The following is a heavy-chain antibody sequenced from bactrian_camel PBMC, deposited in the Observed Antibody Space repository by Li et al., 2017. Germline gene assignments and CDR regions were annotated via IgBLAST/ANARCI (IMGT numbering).Heavy chain of an antibody. D-gene: IGHD4*01. CDR1: GFIFRDHY. Sequence: VQLVESGGGLVQPGESLRLSCAASGFIFRDHYMNWVRQAPGKGLEWVSIINSNGITTYYADSVKGRFTISRDNAKNTVYLQMNGLKAEDTAVYYCAGAPGTCVTLTMENYKYWGQGTQVTVS. CDR3: AGAPGTCVTLTMENYKY. V-gene: IGHV3S40*01. CDR2: INSNGITT. J-gene: IGHJ4*01.